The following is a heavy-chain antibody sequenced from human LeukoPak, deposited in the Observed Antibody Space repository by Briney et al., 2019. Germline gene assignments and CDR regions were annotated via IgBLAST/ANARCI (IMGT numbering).Heavy chain of an antibody. CDR2: IYYSGST. Sequence: SQTLSLTCTVSGGSISSSSYYWGWIRQPPGKGLEWIGRIYYSGSTYYNPSLKSRVTISVDTSKNQFSLKLSSVTAADTAVYYCAAYYYGSGVFDYWGQGTLVTVSS. CDR1: GGSISSSSYY. J-gene: IGHJ4*02. CDR3: AAYYYGSGVFDY. V-gene: IGHV4-39*07. D-gene: IGHD3-10*01.